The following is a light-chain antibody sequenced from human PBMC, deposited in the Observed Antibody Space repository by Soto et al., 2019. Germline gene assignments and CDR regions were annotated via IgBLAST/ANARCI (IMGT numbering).Light chain of an antibody. J-gene: IGKJ4*01. V-gene: IGKV3-11*01. CDR2: DAS. CDR1: QSVSSY. Sequence: EIVLTQSPANLSLSPGERATLSCRASQSVSSYLAWYQQKPGQAPRLLIYDASNRATGIPARFSGSGAGTVFTLTISSLEPEDFAVYYCQQRSNWLTFGGGTKVEIK. CDR3: QQRSNWLT.